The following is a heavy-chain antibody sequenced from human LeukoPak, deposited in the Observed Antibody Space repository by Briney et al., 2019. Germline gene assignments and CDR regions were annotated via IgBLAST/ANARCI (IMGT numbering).Heavy chain of an antibody. V-gene: IGHV3-33*08. CDR2: VWFDGSYE. D-gene: IGHD4-23*01. CDR1: GFKFTDYA. Sequence: GGSLRLSCVASGFKFTDYAIHCVRQVPGRGLEWVAVVWFDGSYELYADSVKGRFTISRDDSRSTVNLQMESLRAEDTALYYCVRDLGGRGIPVYYFDYWGQGTQVTVSS. CDR3: VRDLGGRGIPVYYFDY. J-gene: IGHJ4*02.